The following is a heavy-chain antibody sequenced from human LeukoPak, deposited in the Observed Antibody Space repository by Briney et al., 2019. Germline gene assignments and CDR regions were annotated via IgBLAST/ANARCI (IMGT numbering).Heavy chain of an antibody. V-gene: IGHV3-53*04. CDR2: IYSDGTT. D-gene: IGHD3-16*01. CDR3: ASAGYASWFDP. Sequence: PGGSLRLSCAASGFTFSSYWMHWVRQAPGKGLEWVSTIYSDGTTYYADSVKGRFTISRHNSKNTLYLQMNSLRAEDTAVYYCASAGYASWFDPWGQGTLVTVSS. J-gene: IGHJ5*02. CDR1: GFTFSSYW.